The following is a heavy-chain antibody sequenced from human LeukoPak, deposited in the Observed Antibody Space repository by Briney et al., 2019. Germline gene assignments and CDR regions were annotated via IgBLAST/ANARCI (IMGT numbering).Heavy chain of an antibody. J-gene: IGHJ5*02. Sequence: GGSLRLSCAASGFTFSNYAMSWVRQAPGKGLEWVSSSGSGGNTYYADSVKGRFTISRDNSKNTLYLQMNSLRAEDTAVYYCASMGATWQFTSWGEGTLVTVSS. CDR3: ASMGATWQFTS. CDR2: SGSGGNT. V-gene: IGHV3-23*01. CDR1: GFTFSNYA. D-gene: IGHD1-26*01.